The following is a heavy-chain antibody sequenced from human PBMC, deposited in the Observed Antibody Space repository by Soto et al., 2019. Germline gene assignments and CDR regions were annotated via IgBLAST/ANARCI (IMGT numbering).Heavy chain of an antibody. J-gene: IGHJ4*02. CDR1: GYTFTHFY. Sequence: ASVKVSCKASGYTFTHFYITWVRQAPGQGLEWMGAISPHNFNTNYAQKFRGRVTLTTEKSTNTAYMDLRSLTSDDTAVYYCARDEGGYDILNGYYKAHPFDYWGQGVRVSFSS. CDR2: ISPHNFNT. CDR3: ARDEGGYDILNGYYKAHPFDY. V-gene: IGHV1-18*01. D-gene: IGHD3-9*01.